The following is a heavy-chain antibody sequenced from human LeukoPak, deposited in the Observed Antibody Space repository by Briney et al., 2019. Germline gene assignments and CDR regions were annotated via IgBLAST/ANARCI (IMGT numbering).Heavy chain of an antibody. CDR1: GIILSSYW. V-gene: IGHV3-48*04. CDR3: AREGGEWELLRTFDY. CDR2: ISSSGSTI. D-gene: IGHD1-26*01. Sequence: PGGSLRLSCAASGIILSSYWMSWVRQAPGKGLEWVSYISSSGSTIYYADSVKGRFTISRDNAKNSLYLQMNSRRAEETAVYYCAREGGEWELLRTFDYWGQGTLVTVSS. J-gene: IGHJ4*02.